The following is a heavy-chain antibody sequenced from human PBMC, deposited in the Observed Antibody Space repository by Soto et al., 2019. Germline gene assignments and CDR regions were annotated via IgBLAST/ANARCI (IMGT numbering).Heavy chain of an antibody. CDR3: ARDKVYYGGKDPFDAFDI. CDR1: GDSLPSNSAA. V-gene: IGHV6-1*01. Sequence: LALTCAISGDSLPSNSAAWNWIRQSPSRDLEWLGRTYYTSKWYKDYAVSVKSRITISPDTSMSQFSMQLKSVTPEDTAVYYCARDKVYYGGKDPFDAFDIWGQGTMVTVSS. D-gene: IGHD4-17*01. CDR2: TYYTSKWYK. J-gene: IGHJ3*02.